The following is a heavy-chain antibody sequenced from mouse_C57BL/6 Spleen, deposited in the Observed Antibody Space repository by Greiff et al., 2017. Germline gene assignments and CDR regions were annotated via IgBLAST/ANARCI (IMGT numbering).Heavy chain of an antibody. CDR1: GFTFSDYG. V-gene: IGHV5-17*01. Sequence: DVKLVESGGGLVKPGGSLKLSCAASGFTFSDYGMHWVRQGPEKGLEWVAYISSGSSTIYYADTVKGRCTISRDNAKNTLCLQMTSLRSEDTAMYYCARSTMITTWDYWGQGTTLTVSS. CDR2: ISSGSSTI. CDR3: ARSTMITTWDY. D-gene: IGHD2-4*01. J-gene: IGHJ2*01.